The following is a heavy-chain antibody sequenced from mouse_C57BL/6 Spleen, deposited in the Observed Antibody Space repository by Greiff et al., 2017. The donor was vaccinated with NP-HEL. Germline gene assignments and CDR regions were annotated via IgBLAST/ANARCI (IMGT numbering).Heavy chain of an antibody. CDR3: ARDDGYYVAY. V-gene: IGHV3-1*01. CDR2: ISNSGST. CDR1: GYSITSGYD. D-gene: IGHD2-3*01. Sequence: EVKVEESGPGMVKPSQSLSLTCTVTGYSITSGYDWHWIRHFPGNKLEWMGYISNSGSTNYNPSLKSRISITHDTSKNHSFLKLNSVTTEDTATYYCARDDGYYVAYWGQGTLVTVSA. J-gene: IGHJ3*01.